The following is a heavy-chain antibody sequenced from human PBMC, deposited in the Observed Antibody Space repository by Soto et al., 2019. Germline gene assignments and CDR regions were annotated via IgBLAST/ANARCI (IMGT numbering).Heavy chain of an antibody. CDR1: GGSFSGYY. J-gene: IGHJ5*02. Sequence: KTSETLSLTXAVYGGSFSGYYWSWIRQPPGKGLEWIGEINHSGSTNYNPSLKSRVTISVDTSKNQFSLKLSSVTAADTAVYYCARGRLLENPKGQGTLVTVSS. D-gene: IGHD1-26*01. V-gene: IGHV4-34*01. CDR3: ARGRLLENP. CDR2: INHSGST.